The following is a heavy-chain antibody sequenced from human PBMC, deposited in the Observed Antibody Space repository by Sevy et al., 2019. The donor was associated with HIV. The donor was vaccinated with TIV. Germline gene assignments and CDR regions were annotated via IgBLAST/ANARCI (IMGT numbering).Heavy chain of an antibody. V-gene: IGHV4-34*01. D-gene: IGHD2-2*01. CDR1: DGSFSGYY. J-gene: IGHJ5*02. Sequence: SETRSLTCAVHDGSFSGYYWNWIRQLPGKGLEWIGEINESGITYYNPSLKSRVTISVDTSKKQFSLKLNSVTAADTAVYFCARSPPVVVVPGAPRWFDPWGQGTLVTVSS. CDR2: INESGIT. CDR3: ARSPPVVVVPGAPRWFDP.